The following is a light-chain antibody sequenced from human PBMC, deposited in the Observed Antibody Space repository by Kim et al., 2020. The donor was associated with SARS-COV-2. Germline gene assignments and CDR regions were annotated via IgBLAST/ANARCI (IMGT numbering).Light chain of an antibody. V-gene: IGLV3-19*01. J-gene: IGLJ1*01. CDR3: NSRDSSGNYV. CDR2: GKN. Sequence: VDLGQTIRSTCQGDRLRSYYASWYQQRPGQAPVLVIYGKNNRPSGIPDRFSGSSSGNTASLTITGAQAEDEADYYCNSRDSSGNYVFATGTKVTVL. CDR1: RLRSYY.